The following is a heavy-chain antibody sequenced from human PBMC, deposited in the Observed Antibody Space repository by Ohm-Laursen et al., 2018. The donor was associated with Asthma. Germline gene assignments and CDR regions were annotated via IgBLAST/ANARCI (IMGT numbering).Heavy chain of an antibody. J-gene: IGHJ4*02. CDR2: IIPIFGTT. CDR3: ASSPLSRHYDSSGYSNFGY. V-gene: IGHV1-69*01. Sequence: ASSVKVSCKASGGTFSSYAISWVRQAPGQGLVWMGGIIPIFGTTNYAQKFQGRVTITADGSTSTAYMDLSSLTSEDAAMYYCASSPLSRHYDSSGYSNFGYWGQGTLVTVSS. D-gene: IGHD3-22*01. CDR1: GGTFSSYA.